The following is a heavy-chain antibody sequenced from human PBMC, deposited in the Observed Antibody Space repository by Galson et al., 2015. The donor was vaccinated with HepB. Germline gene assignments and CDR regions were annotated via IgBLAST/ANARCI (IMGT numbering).Heavy chain of an antibody. V-gene: IGHV3-66*02. CDR3: ARGRDGYNYFDY. CDR2: IYRSINT. D-gene: IGHD5-24*01. J-gene: IGHJ4*02. Sequence: SLRLSCAASGFTVSSSCMIWVRQAPGKGLEWVSIIYRSINTYYSDSVKGRFTISRDNSKNTLYLQMNSLRAEDTAVYYCARGRDGYNYFDYWGQGTLVTVSS. CDR1: GFTVSSSC.